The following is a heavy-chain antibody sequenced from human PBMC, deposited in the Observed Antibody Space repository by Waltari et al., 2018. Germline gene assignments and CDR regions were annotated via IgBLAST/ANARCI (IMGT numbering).Heavy chain of an antibody. J-gene: IGHJ6*02. Sequence: EVQLVESGGGLVKPGGSLRLSCAASGFIFVRYSMHWVRQAPGKGLEWVSSISSSSSYIYYAVSVKGRFTISRDNAKNSLYLQMNSLRAEDTAVYYCARLDDSGPSGMDVWGQGTTVTVSS. D-gene: IGHD1-26*01. CDR1: GFIFVRYS. CDR3: ARLDDSGPSGMDV. V-gene: IGHV3-21*01. CDR2: ISSSSSYI.